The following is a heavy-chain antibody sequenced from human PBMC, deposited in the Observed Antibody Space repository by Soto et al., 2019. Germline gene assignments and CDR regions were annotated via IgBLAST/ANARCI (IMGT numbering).Heavy chain of an antibody. CDR3: APKTVAVAGLD. V-gene: IGHV4-4*02. Sequence: QVQLQESGPGLVKPSGTLSLTCSVSGGSISSESFYWSWVRQHPGKGLEWIGEISHGGNTNYNPSLKSRATISLDKSNNQFSLSLSFVTAADTALYYCAPKTVAVAGLDWGHGTPVTVSS. D-gene: IGHD6-13*01. CDR2: ISHGGNT. J-gene: IGHJ4*01. CDR1: GGSISSESFY.